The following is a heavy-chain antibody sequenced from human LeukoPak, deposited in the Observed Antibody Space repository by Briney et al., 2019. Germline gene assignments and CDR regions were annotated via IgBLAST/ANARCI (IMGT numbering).Heavy chain of an antibody. V-gene: IGHV1-2*02. CDR1: GDTFTGYY. CDR2: MNPNSGGT. CDR3: ARERRHDFWSGYYFDY. D-gene: IGHD3-3*01. Sequence: ASVKVSCKASGDTFTGYYMHWVRQAPGQGLEWMGWMNPNSGGTNYAQKFQGRVTMTRDTSISTAYMELSRLRSDDTAVYYCARERRHDFWSGYYFDYWSQGTLVTDSS. J-gene: IGHJ4*02.